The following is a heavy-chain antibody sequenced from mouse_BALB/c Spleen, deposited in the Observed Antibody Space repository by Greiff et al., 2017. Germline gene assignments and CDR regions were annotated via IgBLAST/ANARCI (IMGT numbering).Heavy chain of an antibody. D-gene: IGHD2-2*01. J-gene: IGHJ2*01. Sequence: QVQLQQSGPGLVQPSQSLSITCTVSGFSLTSYGVHWVRQPPGKGLEWLGVIWAGGSTNYNSALMSRLSISKDNSKSQVFLKMNSLQTDDTAMYYCARGYGYDYFDYWGQGTTLTVSS. V-gene: IGHV2-9*02. CDR3: ARGYGYDYFDY. CDR1: GFSLTSYG. CDR2: IWAGGST.